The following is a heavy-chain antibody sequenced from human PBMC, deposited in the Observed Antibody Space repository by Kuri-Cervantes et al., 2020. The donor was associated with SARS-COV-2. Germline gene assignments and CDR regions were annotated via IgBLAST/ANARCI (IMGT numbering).Heavy chain of an antibody. Sequence: SETLSLTCTVYGGPFSGYYWSWLRQPPGKGLEWIGEINDIGSTNYNPALESRVTISVDTSNNQFSLKLSSVTAGDTALYYCARGPWRSEQVGPPYYYYLDVWGKGTTVTVSS. J-gene: IGHJ6*03. CDR2: INDIGST. V-gene: IGHV4-34*01. CDR3: ARGPWRSEQVGPPYYYYLDV. D-gene: IGHD3-16*01. CDR1: GGPFSGYY.